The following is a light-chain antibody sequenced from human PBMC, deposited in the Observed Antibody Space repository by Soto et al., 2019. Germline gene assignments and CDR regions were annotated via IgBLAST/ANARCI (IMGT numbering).Light chain of an antibody. CDR1: SSNIGAGYD. Sequence: QSVLTQPPSVSGAPGQRVTISCTGSSSNIGAGYDVHWYQQLPGTVPKLLIYDNNNRPSGIPDRFSGSESGTSASLAITGRQAEDEADYYCQSYDSSLSGWVFGGGTKLTVL. CDR2: DNN. V-gene: IGLV1-40*01. CDR3: QSYDSSLSGWV. J-gene: IGLJ3*02.